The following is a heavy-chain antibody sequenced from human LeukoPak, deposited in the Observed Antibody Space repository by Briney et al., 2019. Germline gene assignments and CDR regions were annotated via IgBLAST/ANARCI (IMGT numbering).Heavy chain of an antibody. CDR1: GGSISSSSYY. CDR2: IYYSRST. Sequence: SETLSLTCTVSGGSISSSSYYWGWIRQPPGKGLEWIGSIYYSRSTYYNPSLKSRVTISVDTSKNQFSLKLSSVTAADTAVYYCAKEGNYDFWSGPQYYYYGMDVWGQGTTVTVSS. J-gene: IGHJ6*02. CDR3: AKEGNYDFWSGPQYYYYGMDV. V-gene: IGHV4-39*02. D-gene: IGHD3-3*01.